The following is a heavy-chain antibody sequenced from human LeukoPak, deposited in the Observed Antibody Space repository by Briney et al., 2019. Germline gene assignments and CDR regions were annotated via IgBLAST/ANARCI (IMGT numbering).Heavy chain of an antibody. Sequence: PGGSLRLSCVGPGFTSIAYALTWARQAPGKGLEWVSGISGGGVTTYYADSVKGRFTISRDNSKNTLYLQMNSLRAEDTALYYCAKDENIAVAGIIDYWGQGTLVTVSS. D-gene: IGHD6-19*01. V-gene: IGHV3-23*01. CDR1: GFTSIAYA. J-gene: IGHJ4*02. CDR2: ISGGGVTT. CDR3: AKDENIAVAGIIDY.